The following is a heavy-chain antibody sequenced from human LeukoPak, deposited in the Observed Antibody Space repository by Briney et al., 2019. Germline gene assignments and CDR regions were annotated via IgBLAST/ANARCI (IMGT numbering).Heavy chain of an antibody. D-gene: IGHD6-13*01. CDR3: AKVPLIAAPKHFDY. J-gene: IGHJ4*02. CDR1: GFTFISFG. V-gene: IGHV3-23*01. Sequence: GGTLRLSCAASGFTFISFGMNWVRQAPGKGLEWVSGITGDGTSTYYADSVKGRFTISRDNSKNTLYLQMNSLRAEDTAVYYCAKVPLIAAPKHFDYWGQGTLVTVSS. CDR2: ITGDGTST.